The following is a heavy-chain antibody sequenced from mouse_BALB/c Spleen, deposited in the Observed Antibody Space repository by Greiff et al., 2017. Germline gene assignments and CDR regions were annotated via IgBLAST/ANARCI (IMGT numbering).Heavy chain of an antibody. CDR2: ISSGGST. CDR3: ARDRAYYKPFYAMDY. CDR1: GFTFSSYA. Sequence: EVKLVESGGGLVKPGGSLKLSCAASGFTFSSYAMSWVRQTPEKRLEWVASISSGGSTYYPDSVKGRFTISRDNARNILYLQMSSLRSEDTAMYYCARDRAYYKPFYAMDYWGQGTSVTVSS. D-gene: IGHD2-12*01. V-gene: IGHV5-6-5*01. J-gene: IGHJ4*01.